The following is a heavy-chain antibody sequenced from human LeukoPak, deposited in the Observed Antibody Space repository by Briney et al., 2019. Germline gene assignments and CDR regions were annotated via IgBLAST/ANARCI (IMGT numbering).Heavy chain of an antibody. CDR2: ISAYNGNT. V-gene: IGHV1-18*01. CDR1: GYTFTSNG. J-gene: IGHJ5*02. CDR3: ARSYDFWSGYYPEEPSSWFDP. Sequence: ASVKVSCKASGYTFTSNGISWVRQAPGQGLEWMGWISAYNGNTNYEQKLQGRVTMTTDTSTSTAYMELRSLRSDDTAVYYCARSYDFWSGYYPEEPSSWFDPWGQGTLVTVSS. D-gene: IGHD3-3*01.